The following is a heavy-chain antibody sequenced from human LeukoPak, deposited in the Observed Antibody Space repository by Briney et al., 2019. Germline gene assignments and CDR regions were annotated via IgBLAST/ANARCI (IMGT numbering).Heavy chain of an antibody. CDR3: ARGCSSTSCARHFYYHYGMDV. CDR1: GFTFSSYA. J-gene: IGHJ6*02. Sequence: GGSLRLSCATSGFTFSSYAMSWVRQAPGKGLEWVANIKQDGSEKYYVDSVKGRFTISRDNAKNSLYLQMNSLRAEDTAVYYCARGCSSTSCARHFYYHYGMDVWGQGTTVTVSS. V-gene: IGHV3-7*01. CDR2: IKQDGSEK. D-gene: IGHD2-2*01.